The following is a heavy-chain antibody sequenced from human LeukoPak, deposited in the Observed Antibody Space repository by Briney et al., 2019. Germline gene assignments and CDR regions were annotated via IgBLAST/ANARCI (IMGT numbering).Heavy chain of an antibody. V-gene: IGHV3-30-3*01. CDR1: GFTFSSYA. Sequence: GRSLRLSCAASGFTFSSYAMHWVRQAPGKGLEWVAVISYDGSNKYYADSVKGRFTISRDNSKNTLYLQMNSLRAEDTAVYYCARDSARITMIVVVITPYFDYWGQGTLVTVSS. CDR3: ARDSARITMIVVVITPYFDY. D-gene: IGHD3-22*01. CDR2: ISYDGSNK. J-gene: IGHJ4*02.